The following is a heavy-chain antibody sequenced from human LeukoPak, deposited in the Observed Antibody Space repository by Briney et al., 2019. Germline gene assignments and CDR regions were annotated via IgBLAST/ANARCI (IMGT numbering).Heavy chain of an antibody. CDR3: AGHPSHLHHSSGWYGAYYYYYMDV. D-gene: IGHD6-19*01. J-gene: IGHJ6*03. CDR2: IYSGGST. V-gene: IGHV3-66*04. Sequence: EPGGSLRLSCAASGFTFSNYAMNWVRQAPGKGLEWVSVIYSGGSTYYADSVKGRFTISRDNSKNTLYLQMNSLRAEDTAVYYCAGHPSHLHHSSGWYGAYYYYYMDVWGKGTTVTISS. CDR1: GFTFSNYA.